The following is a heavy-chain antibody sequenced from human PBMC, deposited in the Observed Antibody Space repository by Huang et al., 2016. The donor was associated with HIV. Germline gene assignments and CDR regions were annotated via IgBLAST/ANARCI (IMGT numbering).Heavy chain of an antibody. CDR2: IKQDGSEK. V-gene: IGHV3-7*01. CDR1: GFTFSSYW. Sequence: EVQLVESGGGLVQPGGSLRLSCTASGFTFSSYWMGWVRQAPGKGLEGVANIKQDGSEKYYGDSVKGRFSISRDNAKNSLYLQMNSLRAEDTAVYYCARRLRYYYGSGRTSGYFDYWGQGTLVTVSS. CDR3: ARRLRYYYGSGRTSGYFDY. J-gene: IGHJ4*02. D-gene: IGHD3-10*01.